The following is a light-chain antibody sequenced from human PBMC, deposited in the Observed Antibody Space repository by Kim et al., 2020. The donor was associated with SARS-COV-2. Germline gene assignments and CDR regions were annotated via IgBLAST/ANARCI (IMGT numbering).Light chain of an antibody. CDR1: QSLVHAEGKTY. Sequence: RASISCRASQSLVHAEGKTYLSWLQQRRGQSPRLLISEISKRLSGVPDRFTGSGAGTDFTLTISRVEADDVGVYYCMQATQFPWTFGQGTKVDIK. CDR3: MQATQFPWT. V-gene: IGKV2-24*01. J-gene: IGKJ1*01. CDR2: EIS.